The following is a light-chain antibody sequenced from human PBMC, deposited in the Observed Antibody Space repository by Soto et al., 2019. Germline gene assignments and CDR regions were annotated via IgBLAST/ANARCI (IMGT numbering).Light chain of an antibody. Sequence: ASQISQLPSSLSDSLGDGVTITCRACQGIRNDLSWYQQKPGKAPKLLMYATSRLQSGVPSRFSGSGSGTDFTLTISSLQPEDFATYYCLQDDSMPLTFGCGTKVDI. CDR1: QGIRND. V-gene: IGKV1-6*02. J-gene: IGKJ4*01. CDR3: LQDDSMPLT. CDR2: ATS.